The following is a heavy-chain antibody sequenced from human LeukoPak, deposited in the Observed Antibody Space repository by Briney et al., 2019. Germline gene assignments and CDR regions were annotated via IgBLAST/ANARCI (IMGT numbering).Heavy chain of an antibody. D-gene: IGHD3-22*01. V-gene: IGHV1-18*01. CDR3: AREWDYDSSGYDNAFDI. Sequence: ASVKVSCKASGYTFTSYGISWVRQAPGQGLEWMGWISAYNGNTNYAQKLQGRVTMTTDTSTSTAYMELRSLRSDDTAVYYCAREWDYDSSGYDNAFDIWGQGTMVTVSS. J-gene: IGHJ3*02. CDR2: ISAYNGNT. CDR1: GYTFTSYG.